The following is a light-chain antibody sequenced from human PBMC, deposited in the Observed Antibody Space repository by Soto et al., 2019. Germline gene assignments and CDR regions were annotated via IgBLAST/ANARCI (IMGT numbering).Light chain of an antibody. J-gene: IGKJ4*01. CDR1: HSISSY. Sequence: ESQFTLSACIVSGSVGDRVTITCRASHSISSYLDTHLQKPGKAPKLVIYAASSLQSGVPSRFSGIVSGTDFHLTISSLQPEEFATYYRQQSYRTPRGLNYGGGTQ. CDR2: AAS. V-gene: IGKV1-39*01. CDR3: QQSYRTPRGLN.